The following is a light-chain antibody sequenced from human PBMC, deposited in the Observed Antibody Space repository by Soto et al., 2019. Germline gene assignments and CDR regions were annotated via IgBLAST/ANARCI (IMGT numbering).Light chain of an antibody. CDR3: QQSYSTPVT. J-gene: IGKJ5*01. Sequence: DIQMTQSPSSLSASVGDRVTITSRASQSITNYLSWYQQKPGKAPMVLIYAASSLQSGVPSRFSGSGSGTDFTLTISSLQPEDCATYYCQQSYSTPVTFGQGTRLEIK. CDR2: AAS. CDR1: QSITNY. V-gene: IGKV1-39*01.